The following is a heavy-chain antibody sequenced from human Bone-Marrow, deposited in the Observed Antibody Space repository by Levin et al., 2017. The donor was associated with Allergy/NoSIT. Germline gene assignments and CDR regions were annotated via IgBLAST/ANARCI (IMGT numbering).Heavy chain of an antibody. CDR2: ISGSGGST. CDR3: AKGRCRGSGYPSSDDAFDI. Sequence: LSLTCAASEFTFSSYAMSWVRQAPGKGLEWVSGISGSGGSTYHADSVKGRFTISRDNSKSTLYLQMNSLSAEDTALYYCAKGRCRGSGYPSSDDAFDIWGQGTMVTVSS. J-gene: IGHJ3*02. V-gene: IGHV3-23*01. CDR1: EFTFSSYA. D-gene: IGHD2-15*01.